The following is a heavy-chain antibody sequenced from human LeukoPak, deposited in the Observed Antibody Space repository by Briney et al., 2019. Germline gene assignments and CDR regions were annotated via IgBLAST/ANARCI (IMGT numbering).Heavy chain of an antibody. V-gene: IGHV4-34*01. CDR1: GGSFSGNY. CDR2: INYSGST. J-gene: IGHJ5*02. CDR3: ARWLATLPKMFDP. D-gene: IGHD3-22*01. Sequence: SETLSLTCAVYGGSFSGNYWTWIRQPPGKGLEWIGEINYSGSTNYNPSLKSRVIISADTSKNQFSLKLRSVTAADTAVYYCARWLATLPKMFDPWGQGTLVTVSS.